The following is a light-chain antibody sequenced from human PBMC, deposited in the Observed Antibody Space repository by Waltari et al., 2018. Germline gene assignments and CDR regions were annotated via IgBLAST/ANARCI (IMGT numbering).Light chain of an antibody. CDR3: QQYGSSPPIT. CDR1: QSVTSNY. J-gene: IGKJ5*01. Sequence: EVVMTQSPATLYLSPGERATLSCRASQSVTSNYLAWYQQKPGQAPRLLIYSASNRATGIPDRFSGSGSGTDFTLTISRLEPEDFAVYYCQQYGSSPPITFGQGTRLEIK. CDR2: SAS. V-gene: IGKV3-20*01.